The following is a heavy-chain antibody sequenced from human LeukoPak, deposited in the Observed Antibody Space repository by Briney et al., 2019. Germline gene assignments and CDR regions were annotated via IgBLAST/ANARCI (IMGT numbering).Heavy chain of an antibody. J-gene: IGHJ5*02. D-gene: IGHD3-22*01. CDR2: IIPIFGTA. CDR3: ARKVPNDSSGYYYRGQFDP. CDR1: GGTFSRSA. Sequence: GASVKVSCKASGGTFSRSAISWVRQAPGQGLEWMGGIIPIFGTANYAQKFQGRVTITADKSTSTAYMELSGLRSEDTAVYYCARKVPNDSSGYYYRGQFDPWGQGTLVTVSS. V-gene: IGHV1-69*06.